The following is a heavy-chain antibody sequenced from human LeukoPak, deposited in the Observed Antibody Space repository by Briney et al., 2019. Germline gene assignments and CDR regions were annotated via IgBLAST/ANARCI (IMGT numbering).Heavy chain of an antibody. CDR2: IYTSGST. D-gene: IGHD3-10*01. CDR1: GGSISSYY. V-gene: IGHV4-4*07. CDR3: ARVTGRFGELLPDY. Sequence: PSETLSLTCTVSGGSISSYYWSWIRQPAGKGLEWIGRIYTSGSTNYNPSLKSRVTMSVDPSKNQFSLKLSSVTAADTAVYYCARVTGRFGELLPDYWGQGTLVTVSS. J-gene: IGHJ4*02.